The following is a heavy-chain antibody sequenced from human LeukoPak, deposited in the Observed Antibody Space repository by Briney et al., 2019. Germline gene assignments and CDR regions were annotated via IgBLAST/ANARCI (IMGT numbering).Heavy chain of an antibody. CDR3: ARGPYYYGSSGYPIAWFDP. CDR2: MNPNSGNT. Sequence: ASVKVSCKASGGTFSSYAISWVRQATGQGLEWMGWMNPNSGNTGYAQKFQGRVTMTRNTSISTAYMELSSLRSEDTAVYYSARGPYYYGSSGYPIAWFDPWGQGTLVTVSS. J-gene: IGHJ5*02. V-gene: IGHV1-8*02. D-gene: IGHD3-22*01. CDR1: GGTFSSYA.